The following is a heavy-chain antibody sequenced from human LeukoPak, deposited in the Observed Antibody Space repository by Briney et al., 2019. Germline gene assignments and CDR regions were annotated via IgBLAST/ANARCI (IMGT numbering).Heavy chain of an antibody. J-gene: IGHJ3*02. D-gene: IGHD5-24*01. Sequence: SETLSLTCSVSGGSINSDYWNWIRHPPGKGLEGIGYMYHSWSTNYTPSLQTRVTISIDTSKTKFSFKVLCVTAADTAIYYCARVGGMTTINNAAFDIWGQGTMVTVSS. CDR3: ARVGGMTTINNAAFDI. CDR1: GGSINSDY. CDR2: MYHSWST. V-gene: IGHV4-59*01.